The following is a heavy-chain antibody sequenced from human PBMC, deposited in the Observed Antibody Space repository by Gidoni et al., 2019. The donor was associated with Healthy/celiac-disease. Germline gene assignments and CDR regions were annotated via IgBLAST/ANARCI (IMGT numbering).Heavy chain of an antibody. CDR2: IYTSGST. CDR1: GGSISSGSYY. D-gene: IGHD6-13*01. J-gene: IGHJ1*01. Sequence: QVQLQESGPRLVKPAQTLSLTCTVPGGSISSGSYYWSWIRQPAGKGLEWIGRIYTSGSTNYTPSLKSRVTISVDTSKNQFSLKLSSVTAADTAVYYCARVSLGASSWYGVVQHWGQGTLVTVSS. V-gene: IGHV4-61*02. CDR3: ARVSLGASSWYGVVQH.